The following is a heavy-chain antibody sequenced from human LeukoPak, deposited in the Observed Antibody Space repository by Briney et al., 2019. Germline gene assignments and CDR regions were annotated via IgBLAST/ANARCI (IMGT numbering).Heavy chain of an antibody. D-gene: IGHD3-10*01. CDR3: AQDIVARGA. J-gene: IGHJ5*02. Sequence: GGSLRLSCAASGFTFNNYAMSWVRQAPGKGLEWVSLVSGSGGSTYYADSAKGRFTISRDNPKNTLYLQMNSLRAEDTAVYFXAQDIVARGALGQGTLVTVSS. V-gene: IGHV3-23*01. CDR2: VSGSGGST. CDR1: GFTFNNYA.